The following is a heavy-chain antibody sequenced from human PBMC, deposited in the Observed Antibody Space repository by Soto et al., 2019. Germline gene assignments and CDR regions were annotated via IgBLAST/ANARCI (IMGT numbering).Heavy chain of an antibody. CDR3: ARDASVSGSSRAFDI. V-gene: IGHV3-21*01. CDR1: GFTFNNYG. D-gene: IGHD2-2*01. J-gene: IGHJ3*02. Sequence: EVQLVESGGGLVKPGGSLRLSCAASGFTFNNYGMIWVRQAPGKGLEWISFISSTSTYIFYADSVKGRLTISRDNPKKSLSLQMNRLRADDTAVYYCARDASVSGSSRAFDIWGQGTMVTVSS. CDR2: ISSTSTYI.